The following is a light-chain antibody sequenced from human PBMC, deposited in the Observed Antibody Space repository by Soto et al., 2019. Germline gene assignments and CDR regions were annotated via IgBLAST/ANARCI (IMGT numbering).Light chain of an antibody. CDR1: QSVSTY. V-gene: IGKV3-11*01. CDR3: QQRSNWQIT. Sequence: ETVLTQSPATLCLSPGESATLSCRASQSVSTYLAWYQQKPGQAPRLLIYDASNRVTGIPARFRGSGSGTDFTLTISSLEPDDFAVYYCQQRSNWQITFGQGTRLEI. J-gene: IGKJ5*01. CDR2: DAS.